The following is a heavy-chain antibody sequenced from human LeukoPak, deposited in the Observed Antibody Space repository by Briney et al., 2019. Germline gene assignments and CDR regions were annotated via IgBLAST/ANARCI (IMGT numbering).Heavy chain of an antibody. CDR2: IKQDGSKK. V-gene: IGHV3-7*01. CDR3: ARGDYGDV. J-gene: IGHJ6*04. Sequence: GGSLRLSCAASGFTFSTYLMNWVRQTPGKGLEWVANIKQDGSKKNYVDSVKGRFTISRDNGKNSLFLQMNSLRAEDTALYYCARGDYGDVWGKGTTVTVSS. CDR1: GFTFSTYL. D-gene: IGHD4-17*01.